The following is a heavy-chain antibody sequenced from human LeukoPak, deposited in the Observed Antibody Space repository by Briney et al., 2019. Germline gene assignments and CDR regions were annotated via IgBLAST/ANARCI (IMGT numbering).Heavy chain of an antibody. J-gene: IGHJ6*02. V-gene: IGHV4-39*01. CDR2: IYYSGSI. CDR1: GGSISSSSYY. CDR3: ARRFYGSGNGMDV. D-gene: IGHD3-10*01. Sequence: PSETLSLTCTVSGGSISSSSYYWGWIRQPPGKGLEWIGSIYYSGSIYYNPSLKSRVTISVDTSKNQFSLKLSSVTAADTAVYYCARRFYGSGNGMDVWGQGTTVTVSS.